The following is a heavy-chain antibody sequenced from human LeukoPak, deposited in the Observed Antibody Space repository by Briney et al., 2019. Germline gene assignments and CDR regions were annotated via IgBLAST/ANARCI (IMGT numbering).Heavy chain of an antibody. J-gene: IGHJ4*02. D-gene: IGHD3-10*01. CDR3: ARVYGSGTYYLYFDY. Sequence: SATLSLTCTVSGGSISSFHWSWIRQPPGKGLEWIGYISYSGDTKYNPSLKSRVTISEDTSKNQFSLKLSSVTAADTAVYYCARVYGSGTYYLYFDYWGQGTLVTVSS. V-gene: IGHV4-59*01. CDR1: GGSISSFH. CDR2: ISYSGDT.